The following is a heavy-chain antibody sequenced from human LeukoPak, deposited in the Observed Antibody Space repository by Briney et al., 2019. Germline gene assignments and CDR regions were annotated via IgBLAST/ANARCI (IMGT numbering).Heavy chain of an antibody. CDR2: IIPIFGTA. J-gene: IGHJ6*04. D-gene: IGHD3-10*01. V-gene: IGHV1-69*06. CDR1: GGTFSTYA. CDR3: ARSRADYYHYYGMDV. Sequence: GASVKVSCKASGGTFSTYAINWVRQAPGQALEWMGGIIPIFGTANYAQRLQGRVTITADKSTTTAYMDLSSLRSEDTAVYYCARSRADYYHYYGMDVWGKGTTVTVSS.